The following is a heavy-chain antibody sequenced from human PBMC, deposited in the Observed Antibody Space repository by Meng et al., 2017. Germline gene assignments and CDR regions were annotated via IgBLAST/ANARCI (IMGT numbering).Heavy chain of an antibody. CDR3: ARGGAASSFDY. J-gene: IGHJ4*02. Sequence: QVPAVHSGAELKNPGALGKVSGKVSGYPFPSYAKNWVGQTPGQGLEWMGWINPNAGNPTYAHGFTGRFVFSLDTSVSTAYLQISSLKAEDTAVYYCARGGAASSFDYWGQGTLVTVSS. D-gene: IGHD1-26*01. CDR2: INPNAGNP. CDR1: GYPFPSYA. V-gene: IGHV7-4-1*02.